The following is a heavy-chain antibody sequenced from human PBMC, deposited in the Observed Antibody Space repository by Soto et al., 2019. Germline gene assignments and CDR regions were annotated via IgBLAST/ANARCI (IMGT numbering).Heavy chain of an antibody. CDR3: AHRILRTVFGLVTTTAIYFDF. J-gene: IGHJ4*02. Sequence: QITLNESGPTVVKPAETLTLTCTFSGFSLTTSGVGVGWIRQSPGKAPEWLALIYWDDDKRYSASLKRSLTIPKDTAKNQVVLTIASVDPADTATYYCAHRILRTVFGLVTTTAIYFDFWGQGTPVVVSS. CDR2: IYWDDDK. V-gene: IGHV2-5*02. CDR1: GFSLTTSGVG. D-gene: IGHD3-3*01.